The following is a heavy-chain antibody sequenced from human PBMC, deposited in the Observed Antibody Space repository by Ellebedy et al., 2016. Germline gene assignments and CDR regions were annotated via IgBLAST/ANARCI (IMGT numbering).Heavy chain of an antibody. Sequence: GESLKISXAASGFTFSSYAMSWVRQAPGKGLEWVSAISGSGGSTYYADSVKGRFTISRDNSKNTLYLQMNSLRAEDTAVYYCAKGLWFGESTTPCDYWGQGTLVTVSS. CDR2: ISGSGGST. CDR1: GFTFSSYA. V-gene: IGHV3-23*01. D-gene: IGHD3-10*01. J-gene: IGHJ4*02. CDR3: AKGLWFGESTTPCDY.